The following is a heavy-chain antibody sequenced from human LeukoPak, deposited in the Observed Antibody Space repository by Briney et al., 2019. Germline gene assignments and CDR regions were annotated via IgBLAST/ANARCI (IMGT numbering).Heavy chain of an antibody. J-gene: IGHJ4*02. D-gene: IGHD3-22*01. Sequence: SETLSLTCTVSGGSISSYYWSWIRQPPGKGLEWIGYIYYSGSTNYNPSLKSRVTISVDTSKNQFSLKLSSVTAADTAVYYCASARVYDSSGSLDYWGQGTLVTVSS. CDR2: IYYSGST. CDR1: GGSISSYY. CDR3: ASARVYDSSGSLDY. V-gene: IGHV4-59*08.